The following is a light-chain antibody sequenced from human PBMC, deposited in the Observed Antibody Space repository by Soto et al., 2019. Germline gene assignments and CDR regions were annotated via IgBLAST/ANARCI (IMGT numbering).Light chain of an antibody. CDR3: LQDYGDSWT. CDR1: HSVSSN. Sequence: DIVMTQSPATLSVSPGGRATLSCRASHSVSSNLAWYQQKPGQAPRLLIYGASTRATGIPARFSGSGSGTEFTLTISSLQPEDFASYYCLQDYGDSWTFGQGTKVDIK. CDR2: GAS. J-gene: IGKJ1*01. V-gene: IGKV3-15*01.